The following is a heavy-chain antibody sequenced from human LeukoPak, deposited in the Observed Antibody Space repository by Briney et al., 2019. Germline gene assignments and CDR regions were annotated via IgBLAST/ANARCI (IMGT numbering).Heavy chain of an antibody. CDR1: GFTFSSYG. Sequence: GGSLRLSCAASGFTFSSYGMHWVRQAPGKGLEWVAFIRYDGSNKYYADSVKGRFTISRDNSKNTLYLQMNSPRAEDTAVYYCARRSTMVLDYWGQGTLVTVSS. CDR3: ARRSTMVLDY. CDR2: IRYDGSNK. D-gene: IGHD4/OR15-4a*01. J-gene: IGHJ4*02. V-gene: IGHV3-30*02.